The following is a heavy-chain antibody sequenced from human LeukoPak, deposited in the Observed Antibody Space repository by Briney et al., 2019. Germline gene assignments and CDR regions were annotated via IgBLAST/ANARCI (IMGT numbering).Heavy chain of an antibody. D-gene: IGHD6-13*01. V-gene: IGHV4-59*08. CDR2: IYYSGST. Sequence: SETLSLTCTVSGGSINGYSWSWIRQPPGKGLEWIGYIYYSGSTNYTPSLKSRVTISVDTSKNQFSLKLTSVTAADTAVYYCARHLDIAASGTFDYWGQGTLVTVSS. CDR3: ARHLDIAASGTFDY. CDR1: GGSINGYS. J-gene: IGHJ4*02.